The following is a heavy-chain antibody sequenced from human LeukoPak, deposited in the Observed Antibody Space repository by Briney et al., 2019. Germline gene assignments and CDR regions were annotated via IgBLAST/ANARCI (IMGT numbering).Heavy chain of an antibody. D-gene: IGHD3-22*01. CDR3: ARVWYDSSGYYPYYFDY. V-gene: IGHV4-38-2*02. Sequence: SETLSLTCTVSGYSISSGYYWGWIRQPPGKGLEWIGSIYHSGSTYYNPSLKSRVTISVDTSKNQFSLKLSSVTAADTAVHYCARVWYDSSGYYPYYFDYWGQGTLVTVSS. CDR2: IYHSGST. J-gene: IGHJ4*02. CDR1: GYSISSGYY.